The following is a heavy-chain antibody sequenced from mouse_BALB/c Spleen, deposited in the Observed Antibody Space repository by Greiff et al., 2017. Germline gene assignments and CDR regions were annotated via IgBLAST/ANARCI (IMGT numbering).Heavy chain of an antibody. CDR2: ISSGGGST. J-gene: IGHJ3*01. Sequence: EVMLVESGGGLVKPGGSLKLSCAASGFAFSSYDMSWVRQTPEKRLEWVAYISSGGGSTYYPDTVKGRFTISRDNAKNTLYLQMSSLKSEDTAMYYCARHGGSSGYFAYWGQGTLVTVSA. V-gene: IGHV5-12-1*01. D-gene: IGHD3-1*01. CDR3: ARHGGSSGYFAY. CDR1: GFAFSSYD.